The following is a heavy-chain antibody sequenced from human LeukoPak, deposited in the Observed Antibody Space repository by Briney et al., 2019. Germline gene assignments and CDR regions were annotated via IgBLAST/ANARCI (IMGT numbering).Heavy chain of an antibody. V-gene: IGHV4-34*01. Sequence: SETLSLTCAVYGGSFSGYYWSWIRQPPGKGLEWIGEINHSGSTNYNPSLKSRVTMSVDTSKNQFSLKLSSVTAADAAVYYCASCRDYGSAFDIWGQGTMVTVSS. J-gene: IGHJ3*02. D-gene: IGHD4-17*01. CDR2: INHSGST. CDR1: GGSFSGYY. CDR3: ASCRDYGSAFDI.